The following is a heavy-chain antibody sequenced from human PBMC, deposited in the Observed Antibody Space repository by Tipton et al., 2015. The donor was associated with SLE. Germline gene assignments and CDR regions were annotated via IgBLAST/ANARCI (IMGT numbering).Heavy chain of an antibody. V-gene: IGHV4-61*09. Sequence: TLSLTCTVSGDSISSGSYYWSWIRQPAGKGLEWIGYIYTSGSTNYNPSLKSRVTISVDTSKNQFSLKLSSVTAADTAVYFCARVRGYGDYVIDYWGQGTLVTVSS. D-gene: IGHD4-17*01. CDR3: ARVRGYGDYVIDY. CDR1: GDSISSGSYY. CDR2: IYTSGST. J-gene: IGHJ4*02.